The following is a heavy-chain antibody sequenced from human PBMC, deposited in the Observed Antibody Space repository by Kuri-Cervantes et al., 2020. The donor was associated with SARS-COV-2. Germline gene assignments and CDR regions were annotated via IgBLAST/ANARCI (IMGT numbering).Heavy chain of an antibody. Sequence: ASVKVXXXASXXXFPSYGISWXRQAPGQGLXWMGXXSAYXGNTXXAQKLQGXVXXXXDTSTXXXYMEXRSLRXXDTAXYYCAXXEVEXVVAGXPHYFDYWGQGTLVTVSS. CDR1: XXXFPSYG. J-gene: IGHJ4*02. CDR3: AXXEVEXVVAGXPHYFDY. V-gene: IGHV1-18*01. CDR2: XSAYXGNT. D-gene: IGHD2-15*01.